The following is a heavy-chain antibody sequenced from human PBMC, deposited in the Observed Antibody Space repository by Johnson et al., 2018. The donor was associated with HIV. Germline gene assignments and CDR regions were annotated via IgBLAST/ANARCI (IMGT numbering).Heavy chain of an antibody. V-gene: IGHV3-15*01. D-gene: IGHD4-23*01. J-gene: IGHJ3*02. CDR1: GFTFSNAW. CDR2: ITRKTDGGTT. CDR3: TTDLGVVGGFDI. Sequence: VQLVESGGGLVKPGGSLRLSCAASGFTFSNAWVSWVRQAPGKGLEWVGRITRKTDGGTTDYAVPVKGRFTISRDDSKTTLFLQMNSLKIEDTAVYYCTTDLGVVGGFDIWGQGTMVSVS.